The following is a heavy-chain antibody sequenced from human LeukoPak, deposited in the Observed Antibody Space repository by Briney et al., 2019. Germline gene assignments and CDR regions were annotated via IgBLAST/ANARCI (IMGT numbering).Heavy chain of an antibody. CDR3: AREQQLVPSLDY. CDR2: INPNSGGT. J-gene: IGHJ4*02. Sequence: GASVKVSCKASGYTFTGYYMHWVRQAPGQGLEWMGWINPNSGGTNYAQKFQGWVTMTRDTSISTAYMELSRLRSDDTAVYYCAREQQLVPSLDYWGQGTLVTVSS. D-gene: IGHD6-13*01. V-gene: IGHV1-2*04. CDR1: GYTFTGYY.